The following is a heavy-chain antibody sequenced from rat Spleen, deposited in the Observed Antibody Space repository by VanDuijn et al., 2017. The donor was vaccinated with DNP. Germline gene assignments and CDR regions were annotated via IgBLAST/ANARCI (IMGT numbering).Heavy chain of an antibody. CDR1: RITFSDHN. Sequence: EVQLVESGGGLVQPGRSLKLSCEVSRITFSDHNMAWVRQAPGKGLEWVASISSTGDNTYYSDSVKGRFTISRDNAKSTLYLQMNSLRSEDTATYYCTRVNYGGYYYVMDAWGQGASVTVSS. D-gene: IGHD1-11*01. V-gene: IGHV5-31*01. CDR3: TRVNYGGYYYVMDA. CDR2: ISSTGDNT. J-gene: IGHJ4*01.